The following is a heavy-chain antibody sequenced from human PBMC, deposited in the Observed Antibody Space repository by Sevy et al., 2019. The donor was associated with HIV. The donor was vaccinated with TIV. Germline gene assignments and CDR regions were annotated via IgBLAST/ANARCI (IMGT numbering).Heavy chain of an antibody. CDR2: ISPHNGDT. CDR1: GYTFTSYR. V-gene: IGHV1-18*01. Sequence: ASVKVYCKVSGYTFTSYRIAWVRQAPGQGLESMGWISPHNGDTKYAQKFQGRVTMITDTSTNTAYMELRSLGSDDTAIYYCARAYCSGGRCYSLAYRGQGTLVTVSS. D-gene: IGHD2-15*01. J-gene: IGHJ4*02. CDR3: ARAYCSGGRCYSLAY.